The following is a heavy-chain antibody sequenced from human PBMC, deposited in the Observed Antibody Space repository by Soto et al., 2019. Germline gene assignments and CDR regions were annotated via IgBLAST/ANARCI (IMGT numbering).Heavy chain of an antibody. CDR3: AREGGTGLDY. D-gene: IGHD3-10*01. CDR1: GGTFSSYT. CDR2: IIPILGIA. J-gene: IGHJ4*02. Sequence: QVQLVQSGAEVKKPGSSVKVSCKASGGTFSSYTISWVRQAPGQGLEWMGRIIPILGIANYAQKFQGRVTITADKPTSTAYMELSSLRSEDTAVYYCAREGGTGLDYWGQGTLVTVSS. V-gene: IGHV1-69*08.